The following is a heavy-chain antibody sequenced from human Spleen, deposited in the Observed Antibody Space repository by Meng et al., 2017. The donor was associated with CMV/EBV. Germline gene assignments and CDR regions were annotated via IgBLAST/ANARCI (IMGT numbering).Heavy chain of an antibody. CDR1: GFSFVNNG. CDR3: AKDHSQLGDDYFAS. V-gene: IGHV3-33*06. J-gene: IGHJ4*02. CDR2: IWYDGTEK. Sequence: GGSLRLSCEVSGFSFVNNGMHWVRQAPGKGMEWVSGIWYDGTEKYYADSVKGRFSISRDNSRNTMYLQMNSLRDEDTAVYYCAKDHSQLGDDYFASWGQGTLVTVSS. D-gene: IGHD3-16*01.